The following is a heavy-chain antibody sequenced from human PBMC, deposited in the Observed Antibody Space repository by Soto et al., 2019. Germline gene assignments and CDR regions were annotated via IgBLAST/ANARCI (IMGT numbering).Heavy chain of an antibody. CDR3: ATQGRLGVIVPRMGYYYMDV. D-gene: IGHD3-16*02. CDR2: IKTKTHGERT. J-gene: IGHJ6*03. Sequence: PVGSLRHSCTASYFAFSNTWMNLVLKTPFKWLEFFGRIKTKTHGERTDYAAPVKGRFSISRDDSKYTLYLQMNSLRAEDTAVYYCATQGRLGVIVPRMGYYYMDVWGKGTTVTVSS. V-gene: IGHV3-15*07. CDR1: YFAFSNTW.